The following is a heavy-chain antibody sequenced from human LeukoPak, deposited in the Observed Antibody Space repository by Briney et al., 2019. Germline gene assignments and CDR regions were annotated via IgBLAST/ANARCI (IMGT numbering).Heavy chain of an antibody. CDR3: ARDSFVAASIAVKAGYYYYYMDV. Sequence: SETLSLTCTVAGGSISSYYWSWIRQPAGKGLEWIGRIYTSGSTNYNPSLKSRVTMSVDTSKNQFSLKLSSVTAADTAVYYCARDSFVAASIAVKAGYYYYYMDVWGKGTTVTVSS. J-gene: IGHJ6*03. CDR1: GGSISSYY. D-gene: IGHD6-19*01. CDR2: IYTSGST. V-gene: IGHV4-4*07.